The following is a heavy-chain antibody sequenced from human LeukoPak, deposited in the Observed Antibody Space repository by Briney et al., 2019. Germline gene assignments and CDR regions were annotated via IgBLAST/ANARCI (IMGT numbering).Heavy chain of an antibody. V-gene: IGHV3-33*06. J-gene: IGHJ4*02. Sequence: GGSLRLACAASGFTFGSYGMHWVRQAPGKGLEWVAVIWYDGSNKYYADTVKGRFTISRDNSKNTLYLQMNSLRAEDTAVYYCAKRTGVGYVDYWGQGTLVTVSS. CDR2: IWYDGSNK. CDR3: AKRTGVGYVDY. D-gene: IGHD1-14*01. CDR1: GFTFGSYG.